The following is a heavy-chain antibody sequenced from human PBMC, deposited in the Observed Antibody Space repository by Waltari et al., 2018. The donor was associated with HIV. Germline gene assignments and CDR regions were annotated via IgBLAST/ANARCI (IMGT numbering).Heavy chain of an antibody. J-gene: IGHJ1*01. CDR3: AKGDIAVAGRGWWFQH. Sequence: EVQLLESGGGLVQPGGSLRLSCAASGFTFSSYAMRWVRQAPGKGLEWVSAISGSGGSTYYADSVKGRFTISRDNSKNTLYLQMNSLRAEDTAVYYCAKGDIAVAGRGWWFQHWGQGTLVTVSS. CDR2: ISGSGGST. CDR1: GFTFSSYA. V-gene: IGHV3-23*01. D-gene: IGHD6-19*01.